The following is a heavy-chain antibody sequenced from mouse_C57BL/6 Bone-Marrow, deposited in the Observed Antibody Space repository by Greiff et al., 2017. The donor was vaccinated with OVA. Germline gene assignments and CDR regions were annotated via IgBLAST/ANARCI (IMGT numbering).Heavy chain of an antibody. V-gene: IGHV2-5*01. CDR1: GFSLTSYG. Sequence: QVQLQQSGPGLVQPSQSLSITCTVSGFSLTSYGVHWVRQSPGKGLEWLGVIGRGGSTDYNAAFMSRLSITKDNSKSQVFFKMNSLQADDTAIYYCAKKKGYSNFYATDYWGQGTSVTVSS. J-gene: IGHJ4*01. CDR2: IGRGGST. CDR3: AKKKGYSNFYATDY. D-gene: IGHD2-5*01.